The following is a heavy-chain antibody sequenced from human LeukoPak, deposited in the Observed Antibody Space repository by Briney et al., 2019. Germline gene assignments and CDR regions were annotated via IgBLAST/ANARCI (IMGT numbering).Heavy chain of an antibody. Sequence: SETLSLTCTVSGGSVSSVSSYWSWVRQPAGKGLEWIGRIYTSGITDYNPSLKSRVTISLDTSKNQFSLKLSSVTAADTAVYYCARTTEGGYTYDYFYYYYMDVWGKGTTVTISS. J-gene: IGHJ6*03. CDR2: IYTSGIT. CDR1: GGSVSSVSSY. CDR3: ARTTEGGYTYDYFYYYYMDV. D-gene: IGHD5-18*01. V-gene: IGHV4-61*10.